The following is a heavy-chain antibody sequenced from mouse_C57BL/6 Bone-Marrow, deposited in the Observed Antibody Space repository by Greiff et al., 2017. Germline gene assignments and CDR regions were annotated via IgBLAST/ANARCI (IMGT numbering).Heavy chain of an antibody. CDR3: ARFYYYGRDYAMDY. CDR2: IRNKANGYTT. J-gene: IGHJ4*01. V-gene: IGHV7-3*01. CDR1: GFTFTDYY. D-gene: IGHD1-1*01. Sequence: EVKLVESGGGLVQPGGSLSLSCAASGFTFTDYYMSWVRQPPGKALEWLGFIRNKANGYTTEYSASVKGRFTISRDNSQSILYLQMNALRAEDSATYYCARFYYYGRDYAMDYWGQGTSVTVSS.